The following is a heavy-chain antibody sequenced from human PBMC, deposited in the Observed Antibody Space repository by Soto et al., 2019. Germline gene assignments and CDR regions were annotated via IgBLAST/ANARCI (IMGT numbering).Heavy chain of an antibody. CDR1: GGSFSGYY. CDR2: INHSGST. Sequence: LSLTCAVYGGSFSGYYWSWIRQPPGKGLEWIGEINHSGSTNYNPSLKSRVTISVDTSKNQFSLKLSSVTAADTAVYYCARGKAIAAAGTPFDYWGQGTLVTVSS. J-gene: IGHJ4*02. D-gene: IGHD6-13*01. V-gene: IGHV4-34*01. CDR3: ARGKAIAAAGTPFDY.